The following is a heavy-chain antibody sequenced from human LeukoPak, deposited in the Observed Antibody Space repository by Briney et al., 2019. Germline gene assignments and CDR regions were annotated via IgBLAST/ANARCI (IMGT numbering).Heavy chain of an antibody. V-gene: IGHV3-74*01. CDR1: GFTFSNYW. D-gene: IGHD3-10*01. CDR3: AKDFRVAEELWFGELWNAFDI. CDR2: INSDGINT. J-gene: IGHJ3*02. Sequence: GSLRLSCAASGFTFSNYWMHWVRQAPGKGLVWVSRINSDGINTSYADSVKGRFTISRDNSKNTLYLQVNSLRIEDTAVYYCAKDFRVAEELWFGELWNAFDIWGQGIRVAVSS.